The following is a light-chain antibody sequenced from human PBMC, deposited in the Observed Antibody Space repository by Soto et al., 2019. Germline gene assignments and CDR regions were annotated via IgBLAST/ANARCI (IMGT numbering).Light chain of an antibody. V-gene: IGLV1-47*01. CDR1: SSNIGSNY. Sequence: QSVLTQPPSASGTPGQRVTISCSGGSSNIGSNYVSWYQQLPGTAPKLLIYKNNQRPSGVPDRFSGYKSGTSASLAISGLRSEDEADYYGAAWDDSLTVFYVFGPGTKVTVL. CDR2: KNN. J-gene: IGLJ1*01. CDR3: AAWDDSLTVFYV.